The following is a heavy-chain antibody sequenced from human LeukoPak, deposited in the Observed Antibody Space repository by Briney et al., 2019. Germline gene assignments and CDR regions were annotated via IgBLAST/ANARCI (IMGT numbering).Heavy chain of an antibody. D-gene: IGHD2-8*01. V-gene: IGHV4-38-2*01. Sequence: SETLSLTCAVSGYSISSGYYWGWIRQPPGKGLEWIGSIYHSGSTYYNPSLKSRVTISVDTSKNQFSLKLSSVTASDTAVYYCXXXXCXNGXXXEDAFDIWGXGTMVTVSS. J-gene: IGHJ3*02. CDR3: XXXXCXNGXXXEDAFDI. CDR1: GYSISSGYY. CDR2: IYHSGST.